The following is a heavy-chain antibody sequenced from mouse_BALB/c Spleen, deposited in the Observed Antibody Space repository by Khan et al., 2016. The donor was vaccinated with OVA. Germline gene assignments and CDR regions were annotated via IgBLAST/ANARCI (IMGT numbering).Heavy chain of an antibody. J-gene: IGHJ3*01. Sequence: EVELVESGGGLVKPGGSLKLSCAVSGFTFSTYAMSWVRQTLDKRLEWVATISSDGDYTYFPDNVTGRFNIPRDNAKNPLCLQLTSLRPEDPPMYYCARSHYGNFAYWGQGTLVTVSA. V-gene: IGHV5-9-3*01. CDR2: ISSDGDYT. CDR1: GFTFSTYA. CDR3: ARSHYGNFAY. D-gene: IGHD2-1*01.